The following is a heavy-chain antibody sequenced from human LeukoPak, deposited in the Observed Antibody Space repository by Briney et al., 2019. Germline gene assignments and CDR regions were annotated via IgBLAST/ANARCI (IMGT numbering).Heavy chain of an antibody. J-gene: IGHJ4*02. CDR2: ISAYNGNT. Sequence: GASVKVSCKASGYTFTSYGISGVRQAPGQGLEWMGWISAYNGNTNYAQKLQGRVTMTADTSTSTAYMELRSLRSDDTAVYYCAREGPITGTTNGFDYWGQRTLVTVSS. CDR1: GYTFTSYG. V-gene: IGHV1-18*01. CDR3: AREGPITGTTNGFDY. D-gene: IGHD1-7*01.